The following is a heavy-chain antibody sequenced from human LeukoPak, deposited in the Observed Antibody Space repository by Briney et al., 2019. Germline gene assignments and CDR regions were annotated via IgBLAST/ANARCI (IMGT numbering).Heavy chain of an antibody. V-gene: IGHV4-39*01. Sequence: NPSQTLSLTCTVSGGSLSSGGYYWDWSRQSPGKGLEWIGNIYSGGSTYYTPSLKSRVTISVDTSKNQFSLKLSSVTAADTAIYFCARHSRSGSGGYENAFDIWGQGTMVTVSS. CDR2: IYSGGST. D-gene: IGHD5-12*01. CDR3: ARHSRSGSGGYENAFDI. CDR1: GGSLSSGGYY. J-gene: IGHJ3*02.